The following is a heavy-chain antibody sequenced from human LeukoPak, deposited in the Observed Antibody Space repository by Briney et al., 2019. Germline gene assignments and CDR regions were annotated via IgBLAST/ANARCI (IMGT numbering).Heavy chain of an antibody. D-gene: IGHD3/OR15-3a*01. CDR1: GGSISSGSYY. J-gene: IGHJ4*02. CDR3: ASGFGHIDY. CDR2: IYTSGST. Sequence: SQTLSLTCTVSGGSISSGSYYWSWIRQPAGKGLEWIGRIYTSGSTNYNPSLKSRVTISVDTSKNQFSLKLSSATAADTAVYYCASGFGHIDYWGQGTLVTVSS. V-gene: IGHV4-61*02.